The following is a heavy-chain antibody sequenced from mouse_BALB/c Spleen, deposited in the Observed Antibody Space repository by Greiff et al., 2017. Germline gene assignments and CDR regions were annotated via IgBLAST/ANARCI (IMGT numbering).Heavy chain of an antibody. J-gene: IGHJ1*01. D-gene: IGHD2-10*02. CDR2: ISYSGST. CDR1: GYSITSDYA. V-gene: IGHV3-2*02. CDR3: ARDWYGNWYFDV. Sequence: VQLQQSGPGLVKPSQSLSLTCTVTGYSITSDYAWNWIRQFPGNKLEWMGYISYSGSTSYNPSLKSRISITRDTSKNQFFLQLNSVTTEDSATYYCARDWYGNWYFDVWGAGTTVTVSS.